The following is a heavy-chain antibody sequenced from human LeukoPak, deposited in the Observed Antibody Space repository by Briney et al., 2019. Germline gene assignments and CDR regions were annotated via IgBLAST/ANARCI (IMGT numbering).Heavy chain of an antibody. V-gene: IGHV3-7*01. D-gene: IGHD6-19*01. Sequence: GGSLRLSCTASGCTFSNYNMSWIRQAPGKGLEWVSIINESGSLKYYADSVKGRFTISGDNTKNSSYMQMSTLTADDTAVYYCGRLGKNGWDFDHWGQGTLVTVSS. CDR1: GCTFSNYN. J-gene: IGHJ5*02. CDR3: GRLGKNGWDFDH. CDR2: INESGSLK.